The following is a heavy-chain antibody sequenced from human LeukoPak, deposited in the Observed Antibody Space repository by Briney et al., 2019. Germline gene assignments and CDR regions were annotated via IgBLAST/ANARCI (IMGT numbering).Heavy chain of an antibody. CDR3: TGNYSGSGSYADFDY. D-gene: IGHD3-10*01. Sequence: PGGSLRLSCAPSGFTFSGSALHWVRQASGKGLEWVGLIRSTANGYATAYSASVKRRFTISRDDSKNTAYLQMDSLKTEDTAVYYCTGNYSGSGSYADFDYWGQGTLVTVSS. V-gene: IGHV3-73*01. CDR2: IRSTANGYAT. J-gene: IGHJ4*02. CDR1: GFTFSGSA.